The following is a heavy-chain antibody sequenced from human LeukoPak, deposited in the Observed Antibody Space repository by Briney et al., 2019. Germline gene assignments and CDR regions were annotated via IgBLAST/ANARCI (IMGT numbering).Heavy chain of an antibody. CDR2: IYYSGST. CDR1: GGSISSSSYY. D-gene: IGHD5-12*01. J-gene: IGHJ4*02. V-gene: IGHV4-39*07. Sequence: PSETLSLTCTVSGGSISSSSYYWGWIRQPPGKGLEWIGSIYYSGSTYYNPSLKSRVTISVDTSKNQFSLKLSSVTAADTAVYYCARVDIRTAFFDYWGQGTLVTVSS. CDR3: ARVDIRTAFFDY.